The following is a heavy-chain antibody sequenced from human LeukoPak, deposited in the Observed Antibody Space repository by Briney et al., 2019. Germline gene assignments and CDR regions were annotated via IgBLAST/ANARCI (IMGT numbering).Heavy chain of an antibody. Sequence: SETLPLTCTVSGGSISSYYWSWIRQPPGKGLEWIGYIYYSGSTNYNPSLKSRVTISVDTSKNQFSLKLSSVTAADTAVYYCARVRAGYFDYWGQGTLVTVSS. CDR1: GGSISSYY. CDR3: ARVRAGYFDY. D-gene: IGHD3-10*01. J-gene: IGHJ4*02. V-gene: IGHV4-59*08. CDR2: IYYSGST.